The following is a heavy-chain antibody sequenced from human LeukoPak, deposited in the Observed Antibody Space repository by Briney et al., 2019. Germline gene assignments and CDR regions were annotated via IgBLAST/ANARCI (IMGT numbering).Heavy chain of an antibody. CDR1: GGTFSSYA. CDR3: ARAPLPADYYGSGSHGSSFDY. D-gene: IGHD3-10*01. Sequence: SVKVSCKASGGTFSSYAISWVRQAPGQGLEWMGGIIPIFGTANYAQKFQGRVTITADESTSTAYMELSSLRSEDTAVYYCARAPLPADYYGSGSHGSSFDYWGQGTLVTVSS. V-gene: IGHV1-69*13. CDR2: IIPIFGTA. J-gene: IGHJ4*02.